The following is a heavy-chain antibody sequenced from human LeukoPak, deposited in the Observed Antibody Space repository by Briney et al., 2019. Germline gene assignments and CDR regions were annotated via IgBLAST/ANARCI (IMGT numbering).Heavy chain of an antibody. J-gene: IGHJ4*02. Sequence: GASVKVSCKASGYIFTGCYMHWVRQAPGQGPEWMGWINPNSGGTNYAQKFQGRVTMTRDTSISTAYMEVSRLRSDDTAVYYCARTQSSSWFFAYWGQGTLVTVSS. V-gene: IGHV1-2*02. CDR2: INPNSGGT. CDR1: GYIFTGCY. D-gene: IGHD6-13*01. CDR3: ARTQSSSWFFAY.